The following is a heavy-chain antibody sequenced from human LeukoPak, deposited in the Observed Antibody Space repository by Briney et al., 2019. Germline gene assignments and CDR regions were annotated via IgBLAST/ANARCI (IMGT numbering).Heavy chain of an antibody. CDR2: IIPIFGTA. J-gene: IGHJ6*03. Sequence: SVKVSCKASGYTFTSYYMHWVRQAPGQGLEWMGRIIPIFGTANYAQRFQGRVTITTDESTSTAYMELSSLRSEDTAVYYCARDSEYYYMDVWGKGTTVTVSS. V-gene: IGHV1-69*05. CDR1: GYTFTSYY. CDR3: ARDSEYYYMDV.